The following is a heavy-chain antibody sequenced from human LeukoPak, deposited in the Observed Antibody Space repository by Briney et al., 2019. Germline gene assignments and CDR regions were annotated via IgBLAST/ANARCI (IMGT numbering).Heavy chain of an antibody. CDR2: ISGSGGST. Sequence: GGSLRLSCAASGFTFGGYTMSWVRQAPGKGLEGVSAISGSGGSTYYADSVKGRFTISRDNSKNTLYLKMNSLRAEDTAVYYCAKDHPHSSGWYYFDYWGQGTLVTVSS. CDR1: GFTFGGYT. V-gene: IGHV3-23*01. D-gene: IGHD6-19*01. J-gene: IGHJ4*02. CDR3: AKDHPHSSGWYYFDY.